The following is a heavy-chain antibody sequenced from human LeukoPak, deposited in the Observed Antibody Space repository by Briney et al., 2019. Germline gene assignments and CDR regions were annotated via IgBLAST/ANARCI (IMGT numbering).Heavy chain of an antibody. V-gene: IGHV1-2*02. CDR3: ASGVGDSSGSDAFDI. CDR2: INPNSGGT. J-gene: IGHJ3*02. Sequence: ASVKVSCKASGYTFTGYYMHWVRQAPGQGLEWMGWINPNSGGTNYAQKFQGRVTMTRDTSISTGYMELSRLRSDDTAVYYCASGVGDSSGSDAFDIWGQGTMVTASS. CDR1: GYTFTGYY. D-gene: IGHD3-22*01.